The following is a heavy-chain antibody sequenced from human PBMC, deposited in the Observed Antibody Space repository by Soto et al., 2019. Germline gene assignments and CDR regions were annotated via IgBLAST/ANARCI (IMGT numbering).Heavy chain of an antibody. J-gene: IGHJ6*02. V-gene: IGHV1-69*13. CDR2: IIPIFGTA. CDR1: GGTFSSYA. CDR3: AREVIAAAEDHYYYYGMDV. D-gene: IGHD6-13*01. Sequence: SVKVSCKASGGTFSSYAISWVRQAPGQGLEWMGGIIPIFGTANYAQKFQGRVTITADESTSTAYMELSSLRSDDTAVYYCAREVIAAAEDHYYYYGMDVWGQGTTVTVSS.